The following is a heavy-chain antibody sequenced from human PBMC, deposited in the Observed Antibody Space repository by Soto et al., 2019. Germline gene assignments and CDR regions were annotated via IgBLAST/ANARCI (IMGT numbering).Heavy chain of an antibody. D-gene: IGHD5-18*01. Sequence: SETLSLTCTVSGGSISSGGYYWSWIRQHPGKGLEWIGYIYYSGSTYYNPSLKSRVTISVDTSKNQFSLKLSSVTAADTAVYYCARVTAMVEGMSYYYYYGMDVWGQGTTVTVSS. J-gene: IGHJ6*02. CDR2: IYYSGST. CDR3: ARVTAMVEGMSYYYYYGMDV. V-gene: IGHV4-31*03. CDR1: GGSISSGGYY.